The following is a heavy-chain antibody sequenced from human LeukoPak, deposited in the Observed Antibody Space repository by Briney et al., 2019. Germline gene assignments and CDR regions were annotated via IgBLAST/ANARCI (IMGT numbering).Heavy chain of an antibody. CDR3: ARIKVSTISAFDI. CDR2: IYHTGST. CDR1: GGSIGTYY. D-gene: IGHD5/OR15-5a*01. V-gene: IGHV4-59*01. J-gene: IGHJ3*02. Sequence: SETLSLTCTVSGGSIGTYYWTWIRQPPGKGLECIGFIYHTGSTNYNPSLKSLVTISVDTSKNQFSLKLNSVTAADTAIYYCARIKVSTISAFDIWGQGTMVTVAS.